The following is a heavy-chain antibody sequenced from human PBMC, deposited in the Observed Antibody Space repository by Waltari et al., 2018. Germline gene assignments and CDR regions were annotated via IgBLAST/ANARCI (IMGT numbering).Heavy chain of an antibody. CDR1: GYTFTGYY. J-gene: IGHJ4*02. CDR3: AGSTLYSSSWYEY. Sequence: QVQLVQSGAEVKKPGASVKVSCKASGYTFTGYYMHWVRQAPGQGLEWMGRINPNSGGTNHAQKFQGRVTMTRDTSISTAYMELSRLRSDDTAVYYCAGSTLYSSSWYEYWGQGTLVTVSS. D-gene: IGHD6-13*01. CDR2: INPNSGGT. V-gene: IGHV1-2*06.